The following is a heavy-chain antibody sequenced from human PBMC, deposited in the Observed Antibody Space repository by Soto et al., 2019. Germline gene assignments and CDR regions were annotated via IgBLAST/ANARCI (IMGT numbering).Heavy chain of an antibody. CDR1: GYRVTSYW. Sequence: GESLKISYKGSGYRVTSYWSGWVRQMTGKGLEWMGIIYPGDSDTRDSPSFQGQVTISADKSISTAYLQWSSLKASDTAMYYCARRLGYYDSSYPFDYWGQGTLVTVSS. CDR2: IYPGDSDT. CDR3: ARRLGYYDSSYPFDY. J-gene: IGHJ4*02. V-gene: IGHV5-51*01. D-gene: IGHD3-22*01.